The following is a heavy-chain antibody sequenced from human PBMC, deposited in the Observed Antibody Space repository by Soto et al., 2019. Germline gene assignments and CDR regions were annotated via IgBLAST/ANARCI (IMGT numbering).Heavy chain of an antibody. CDR2: IYPGDSDT. D-gene: IGHD2-2*01. CDR1: GYSFTSYW. V-gene: IGHV5-51*01. J-gene: IGHJ6*02. CDR3: ARHYCSSTSCYPVYYYYYGMDV. Sequence: VESVKISCKGSGYSFTSYWIGWVRQMPGKGLEWMGIIYPGDSDTRYSPSFQGQVTISADKSISTAYLQWSSLKASDTAMYYCARHYCSSTSCYPVYYYYYGMDVWGQGTTVTVSS.